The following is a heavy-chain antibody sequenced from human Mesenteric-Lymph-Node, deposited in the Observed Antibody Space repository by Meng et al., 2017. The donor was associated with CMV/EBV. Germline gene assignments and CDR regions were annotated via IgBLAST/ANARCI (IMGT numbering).Heavy chain of an antibody. CDR1: GFAFSSDG. CDR2: ITYGGDYT. J-gene: IGHJ4*02. D-gene: IGHD6-13*01. Sequence: GESLKISCAASGFAFSSDGMSWFRQAPGKGLEWVSVITYGGDYTNYADSVRGRFTISRDNSKNMLYLHMNSLRVEDTAVYYCARETPGYFDYWGQGTVVTVSS. CDR3: ARETPGYFDY. V-gene: IGHV3-23*01.